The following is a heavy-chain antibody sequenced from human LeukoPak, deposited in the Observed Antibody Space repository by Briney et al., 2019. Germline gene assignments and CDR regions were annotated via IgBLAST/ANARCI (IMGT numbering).Heavy chain of an antibody. CDR2: IKPNSGNT. CDR1: GYTFTSYD. CDR3: ARVGYCSSTRCSYYMDV. V-gene: IGHV1-8*03. Sequence: ASVKVSYKASGYTFTSYDINRVRQAPGQGLEWMERIKPNSGNTGYAQKFQGRGTITRNTSISTAYMELSSLRSEDTAVYYCARVGYCSSTRCSYYMDVWGKGTTVTVSS. J-gene: IGHJ6*03. D-gene: IGHD2-2*01.